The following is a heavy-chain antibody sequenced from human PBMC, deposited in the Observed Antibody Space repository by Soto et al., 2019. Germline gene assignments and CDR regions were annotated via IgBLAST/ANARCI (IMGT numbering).Heavy chain of an antibody. CDR3: AKTAGNEVEY. Sequence: PGESLKISCKRSGYSFVSYWIAWVRQMPGTGLEWMGSIYPGDFDSTYSPSIQGQVTIAADKSSTTVYLQWNTLKASDTAMYYGAKTAGNEVEYWSQGTQVTVSS. V-gene: IGHV5-51*01. CDR2: IYPGDFDS. CDR1: GYSFVSYW. J-gene: IGHJ4*02. D-gene: IGHD6-13*01.